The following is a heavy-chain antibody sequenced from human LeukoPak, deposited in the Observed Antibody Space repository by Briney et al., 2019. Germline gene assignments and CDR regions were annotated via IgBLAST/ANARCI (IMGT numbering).Heavy chain of an antibody. Sequence: ETLSLTCTVSGGSISSHYWSWFRQAPGKGLEWVANIKQDGSEKYYVDSVKGRFTISRDNAKNSLYLQMNSLRAEDTAVYYCAGTTDSDFDYWGQGTLVTVSS. CDR3: AGTTDSDFDY. D-gene: IGHD4-11*01. J-gene: IGHJ4*02. V-gene: IGHV3-7*01. CDR2: IKQDGSEK. CDR1: GGSISSHY.